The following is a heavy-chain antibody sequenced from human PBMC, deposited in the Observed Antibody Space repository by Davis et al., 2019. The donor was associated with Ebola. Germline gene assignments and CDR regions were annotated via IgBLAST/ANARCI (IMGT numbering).Heavy chain of an antibody. CDR2: IYASGSA. Sequence: SETLSLTCNVSGDSIGSGDNYWSWIRQPPGKGLEWIGYIYASGSAYYNPSLKSRVTISVDTSKNQFSLKLSSVTAADTAVYYCARGGWYWAGYFQHWGQGTLVTVSS. CDR1: GDSIGSGDNY. D-gene: IGHD6-19*01. J-gene: IGHJ1*01. CDR3: ARGGWYWAGYFQH. V-gene: IGHV4-30-4*01.